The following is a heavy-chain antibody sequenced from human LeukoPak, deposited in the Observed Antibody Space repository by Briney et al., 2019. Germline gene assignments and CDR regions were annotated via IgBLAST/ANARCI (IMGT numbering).Heavy chain of an antibody. J-gene: IGHJ4*03. CDR2: IDHRVDT. Sequence: PSETLSLTCAVYGGSFSRYYWSWTRQSPGKGLEWIAEIDHRVDTNSNPSVKSRVTTSVDTSKNQFSLNVRSLSAADTVVYYCARGATISETGYFDFWGQGTPVTVSS. CDR1: GGSFSRYY. CDR3: ARGATISETGYFDF. D-gene: IGHD5-24*01. V-gene: IGHV4-34*01.